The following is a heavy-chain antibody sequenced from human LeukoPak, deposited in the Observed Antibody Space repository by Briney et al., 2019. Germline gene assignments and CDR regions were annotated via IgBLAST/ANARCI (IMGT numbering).Heavy chain of an antibody. J-gene: IGHJ4*02. V-gene: IGHV4-39*01. CDR2: IYYSGST. Sequence: SETLSLTCTVSGGSISSSSYYWGWIRQPPGKGLEWIGSIYYSGSTYYNPSLKSRVTISVDTSKNQFSLKLSSVTAADTAVYYCARSPITMIEGYFDYWGQGTLVTVSS. CDR3: ARSPITMIEGYFDY. D-gene: IGHD3-22*01. CDR1: GGSISSSSYY.